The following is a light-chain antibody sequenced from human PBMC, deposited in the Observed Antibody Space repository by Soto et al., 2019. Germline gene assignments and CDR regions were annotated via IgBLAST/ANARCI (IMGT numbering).Light chain of an antibody. CDR3: QSWGTGMV. CDR1: SGHSSYA. Sequence: QAVVTQSPSASASLGASVKLTCTLSSGHSSYAIAWHQQQPEKGPRYLMKLNSDGSHSKGDGIPDRFSGSSSGAERYLPISSLQSEDEADYYCQSWGTGMVFGGGTKLTVL. CDR2: LNSDGSH. J-gene: IGLJ3*02. V-gene: IGLV4-69*01.